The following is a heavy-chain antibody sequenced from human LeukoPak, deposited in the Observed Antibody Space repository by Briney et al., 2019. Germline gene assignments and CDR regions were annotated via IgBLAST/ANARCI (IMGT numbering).Heavy chain of an antibody. CDR3: AKAMRQWLRIYYYFDY. V-gene: IGHV3-23*01. Sequence: GGSLRLSCAASGFTFSSYAMHWVRQAPGKGLEWVSAISGSGGSTYYADSVKGRFTISRDNSKNTLYLQMNSLRAEDTAVYYCAKAMRQWLRIYYYFDYWGQGTLVTVSS. CDR2: ISGSGGST. D-gene: IGHD6-19*01. J-gene: IGHJ4*02. CDR1: GFTFSSYA.